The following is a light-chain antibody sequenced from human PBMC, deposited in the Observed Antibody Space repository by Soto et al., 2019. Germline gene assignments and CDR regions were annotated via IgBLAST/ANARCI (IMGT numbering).Light chain of an antibody. V-gene: IGLV4-69*01. CDR1: SGHSNYA. J-gene: IGLJ2*01. CDR2: LNSDGSH. Sequence: QPVLTQSPSASASLGASVKLTCSLRSGHSNYAIAWHQQQSEKGPRYLMKLNSDGSHSKGDGIPDRFSGSSSGAERYLTISSLQSEDVADYYCQTWGSGIVVFGGGTKLTVL. CDR3: QTWGSGIVV.